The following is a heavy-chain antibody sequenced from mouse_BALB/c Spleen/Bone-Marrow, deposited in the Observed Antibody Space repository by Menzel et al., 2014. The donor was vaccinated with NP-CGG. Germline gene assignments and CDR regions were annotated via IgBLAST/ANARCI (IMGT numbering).Heavy chain of an antibody. CDR1: GFNIKDTY. CDR3: ASYDYGYYFDY. J-gene: IGHJ2*01. CDR2: IDPANVNT. Sequence: VQLKQSGAELVKPGASVKLSCTASGFNIKDTYMHWVKQRPEQGLEWIGRIDPANVNTKFDPKFQGKATITADTSSNTAYMQLSSLTSEDTAVYYCASYDYGYYFDYWGQGTTLTVSS. V-gene: IGHV14-3*02. D-gene: IGHD2-4*01.